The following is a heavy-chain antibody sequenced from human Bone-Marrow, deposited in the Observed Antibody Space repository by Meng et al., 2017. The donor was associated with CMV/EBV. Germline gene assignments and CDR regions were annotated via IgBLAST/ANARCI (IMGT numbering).Heavy chain of an antibody. Sequence: ETLSLTCTVSGGSISSYYWSWIRQPPGKGLEWIGYIYYSGSTNYNPSLKSRVTISVDTSKNQFSLKLSSVTAADTAVYYCARAPMVRGVYFDYWGQGTLVTVSS. CDR1: GGSISSYY. D-gene: IGHD3-10*01. CDR3: ARAPMVRGVYFDY. V-gene: IGHV4-59*01. J-gene: IGHJ4*02. CDR2: IYYSGST.